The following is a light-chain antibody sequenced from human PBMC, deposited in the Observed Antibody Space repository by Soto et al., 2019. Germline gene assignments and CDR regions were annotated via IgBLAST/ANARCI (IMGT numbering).Light chain of an antibody. V-gene: IGKV1-6*01. CDR1: QDIRND. Sequence: AIQMTQSPSSLSASVGDRVTITCRASQDIRNDLGWYQQRPGKPTKVLIYAASNLESGVPPRFSGSGSGTDFTLTISSLQPEDFATYYCLQDYNRPYTFGQGTKLEF. J-gene: IGKJ2*01. CDR2: AAS. CDR3: LQDYNRPYT.